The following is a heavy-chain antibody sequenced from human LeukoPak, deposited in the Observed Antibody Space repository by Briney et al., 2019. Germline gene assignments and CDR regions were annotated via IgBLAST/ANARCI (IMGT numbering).Heavy chain of an antibody. CDR1: GFPFRVYV. J-gene: IGHJ4*02. Sequence: GGSLRLSCETSGFPFRVYVLHWVRQAPGKGMEWLAGISSDGTTSISYAEAVRGRFTISRDNSKNTLYLQMSSLRAEDTAVYYCARDPWQASPNLWARGQGTLVTVSS. CDR2: ISSDGTTSI. D-gene: IGHD1-26*01. V-gene: IGHV3-30*14. CDR3: ARDPWQASPNLWA.